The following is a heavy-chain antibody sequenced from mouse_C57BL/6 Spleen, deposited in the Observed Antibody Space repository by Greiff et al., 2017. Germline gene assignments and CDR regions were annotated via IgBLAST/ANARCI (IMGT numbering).Heavy chain of an antibody. D-gene: IGHD3-2*02. V-gene: IGHV2-2*01. J-gene: IGHJ4*01. CDR1: GFSLTGYG. CDR2: IWSGGST. CDR3: ASTAQATLYYYAMDY. Sequence: QVQLQQSGPGLVQPSQSLSITCTVSGFSLTGYGVHWVRQSPGKGLEWLGVIWSGGSTDYNAAFISRLSISKDNSTRQVFFKMNSLQADDTAIYYCASTAQATLYYYAMDYWGQGTSVTVSS.